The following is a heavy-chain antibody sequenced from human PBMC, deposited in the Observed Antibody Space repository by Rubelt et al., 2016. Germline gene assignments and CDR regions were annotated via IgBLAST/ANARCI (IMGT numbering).Heavy chain of an antibody. D-gene: IGHD6-19*01. CDR3: ARGLWGPVAEGY. J-gene: IGHJ4*02. CDR1: GGSISRYS. V-gene: IGHV4-4*07. CDR2: IFASGNT. Sequence: QVQLQESGPGLVKPSETLSLTCTVSGGSISRYSWSWIRQPAGKGLEWIGHIFASGNTNYNPSLKSRVTMSLDSSKNQFSLKLSSVTAADTAVYYCARGLWGPVAEGYWGQGTLVTVSS.